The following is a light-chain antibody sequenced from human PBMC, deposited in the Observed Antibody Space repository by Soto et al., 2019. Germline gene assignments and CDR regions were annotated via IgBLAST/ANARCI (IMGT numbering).Light chain of an antibody. CDR2: EGS. CDR3: CSYAGSSTL. V-gene: IGLV2-23*01. J-gene: IGLJ2*01. CDR1: SYDIGAYNY. Sequence: QSALTQPTSVSGSPGQSITISCTGNSYDIGAYNYVSWYQQHPGKAPRLMIYEGSKRPSGVSNRFSGSKSGNTASLTISGLQAEDEADYYCCSYAGSSTLFGGGTKLTVL.